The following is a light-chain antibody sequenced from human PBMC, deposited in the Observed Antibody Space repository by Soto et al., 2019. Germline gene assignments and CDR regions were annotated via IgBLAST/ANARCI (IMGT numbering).Light chain of an antibody. CDR1: QGITSW. CDR3: QQSNSFPRT. J-gene: IGKJ4*01. V-gene: IGKV1-12*01. Sequence: DIQMTQSPSSVSASVGDRVTITCRASQGITSWLAWYQQKPGEVPKLLIYAAPSLQRGVPSRFSGGGSGTYFTLTITSLQPEDFATYYCQQSNSFPRTFGGGTKVEIK. CDR2: AAP.